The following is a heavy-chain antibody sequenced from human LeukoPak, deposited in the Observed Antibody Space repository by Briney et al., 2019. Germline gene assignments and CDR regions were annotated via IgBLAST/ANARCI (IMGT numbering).Heavy chain of an antibody. CDR1: TGSISFYS. Sequence: SETLSLTCTVSTGSISFYSWNWIRQPPGKGPEWIGYVYHTGSTNYNPSLKSRVTISVDTSKNQFSLRLSSVTAADTAVYYCARDVGSGYDYWFDPWGQGTLVTVSS. CDR2: VYHTGST. CDR3: ARDVGSGYDYWFDP. J-gene: IGHJ5*02. V-gene: IGHV4-59*01. D-gene: IGHD5-12*01.